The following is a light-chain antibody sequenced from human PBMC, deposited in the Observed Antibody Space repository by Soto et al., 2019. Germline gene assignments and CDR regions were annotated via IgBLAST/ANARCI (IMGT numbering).Light chain of an antibody. CDR2: DAS. Sequence: EIVLTQSPDTLSLSPGERATLSCRASLSVTGNYLAWYQQKPGQAPRLLIYDASTRATGIPDRFSGSGSGTDFTLTISRLEPEDSAVYYCQQYGTSLYTFGQGTKLEIK. CDR3: QQYGTSLYT. J-gene: IGKJ2*01. CDR1: LSVTGNY. V-gene: IGKV3-20*01.